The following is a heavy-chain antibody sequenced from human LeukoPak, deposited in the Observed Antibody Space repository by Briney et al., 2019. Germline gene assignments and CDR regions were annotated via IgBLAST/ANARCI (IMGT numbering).Heavy chain of an antibody. CDR1: GFTFSSYA. D-gene: IGHD2-21*01. CDR2: ISGSGGST. CDR3: AKAPVTTCRGAYCYPFDY. J-gene: IGHJ4*02. V-gene: IGHV3-23*01. Sequence: GGSLRLSCAASGFTFSSYAMSWVRQAPGKGLEWVSVISGSGGSTYYADSVKGRFTISRDSSKNTLFLQMNRLRPEDAAVYYCAKAPVTTCRGAYCYPFDYWGQGTLVTVSS.